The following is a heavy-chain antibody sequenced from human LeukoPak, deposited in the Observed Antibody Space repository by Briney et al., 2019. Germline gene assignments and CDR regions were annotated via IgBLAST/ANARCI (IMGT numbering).Heavy chain of an antibody. CDR3: ARVTGYMIEDYFDY. J-gene: IGHJ4*02. Sequence: ASVKVSCKASGYTFTSYGISWVRQAPGQGLEWMGWISAYNGNTNYAQKLQGRVTMTTDTSTSTAYMELRSLRSDDTAVYYCARVTGYMIEDYFDYWGRGTLVTVSS. CDR1: GYTFTSYG. V-gene: IGHV1-18*01. CDR2: ISAYNGNT. D-gene: IGHD3-22*01.